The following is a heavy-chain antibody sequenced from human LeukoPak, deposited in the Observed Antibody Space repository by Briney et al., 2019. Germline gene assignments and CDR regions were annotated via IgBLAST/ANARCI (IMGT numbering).Heavy chain of an antibody. CDR1: GFSLSTSGVG. Sequence: SGPTLVKPTQTLTLTCSFSGFSLSTSGVGVGWIRQPPGKALECLALIYWNDNKRYSPSLKSRLTITKDTSRNQVVLTMTNMDPVDTATYYCAHRRGSGYSYDTFDIWGQGTMVTVSS. D-gene: IGHD3-22*01. J-gene: IGHJ3*02. V-gene: IGHV2-5*01. CDR2: IYWNDNK. CDR3: AHRRGSGYSYDTFDI.